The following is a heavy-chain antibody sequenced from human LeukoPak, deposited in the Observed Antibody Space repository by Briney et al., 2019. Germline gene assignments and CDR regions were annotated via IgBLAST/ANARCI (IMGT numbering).Heavy chain of an antibody. Sequence: PGGSLRLSCAASGFTFNSFSMNWVRQAPGKGLEWVSSISGNSDSIYYADSVKGRFTISRDNSKNSLYLEMNSLRAEDTAVYFCARDRGSGWYGDLGYWGQGTLVTVSS. D-gene: IGHD6-19*01. J-gene: IGHJ4*02. V-gene: IGHV3-21*01. CDR2: ISGNSDSI. CDR1: GFTFNSFS. CDR3: ARDRGSGWYGDLGY.